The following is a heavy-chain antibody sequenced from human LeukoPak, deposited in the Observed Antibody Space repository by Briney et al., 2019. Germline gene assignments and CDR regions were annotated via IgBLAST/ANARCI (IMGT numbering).Heavy chain of an antibody. CDR2: ISSSSSYI. V-gene: IGHV3-21*01. Sequence: GGSLRLSCVASGFTFSNYEMNWVRQAPGKGLEWVSSISSSSSYIYYADSVKGRFTISRDNAKNSLYLQMNSLRAEDTAVYYCASNKPFDYWGQGTLVTVSS. J-gene: IGHJ4*02. CDR1: GFTFSNYE. CDR3: ASNKPFDY. D-gene: IGHD1/OR15-1a*01.